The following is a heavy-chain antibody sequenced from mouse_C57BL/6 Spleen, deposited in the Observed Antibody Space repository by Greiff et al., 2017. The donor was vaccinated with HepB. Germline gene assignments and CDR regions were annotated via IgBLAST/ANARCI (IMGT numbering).Heavy chain of an antibody. CDR1: GFTFSDYG. CDR3: ARRGTTVVAPYYFDY. V-gene: IGHV5-17*01. Sequence: EVKLMESGGGLVKPGGSLKLSCAASGFTFSDYGMHWVRQASEKGLEWVAYISSGSSTIYYADTVKGRFTISRDNAKNTLFLQMTSLRSEDTAMYYCARRGTTVVAPYYFDYWGQGTTLTVSS. CDR2: ISSGSSTI. J-gene: IGHJ2*01. D-gene: IGHD1-1*01.